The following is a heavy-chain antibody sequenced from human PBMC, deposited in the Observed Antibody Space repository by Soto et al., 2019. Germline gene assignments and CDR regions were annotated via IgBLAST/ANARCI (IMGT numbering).Heavy chain of an antibody. D-gene: IGHD6-19*01. CDR3: ASDAVAGRDAFDI. CDR1: GGSISSYY. V-gene: IGHV4-59*01. Sequence: PSETLSLTCTVSGGSISSYYWSWIRQPPGKGLEWIGYIYYSGSTNYNPSLKSRVTISVDTSKNQFSLKLSSVTAADTAVYHCASDAVAGRDAFDIWGQGTMVTVSS. J-gene: IGHJ3*02. CDR2: IYYSGST.